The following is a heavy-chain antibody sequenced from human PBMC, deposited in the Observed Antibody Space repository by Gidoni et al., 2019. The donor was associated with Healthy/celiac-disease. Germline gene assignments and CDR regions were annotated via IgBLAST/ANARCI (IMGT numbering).Heavy chain of an antibody. CDR1: GFTFSSYA. D-gene: IGHD2-2*02. J-gene: IGHJ5*02. Sequence: EVQLVESGGGLVQPGGSLRLPCAASGFTFSSYAMSWVRQAPGKGLEWVSAISGSGGSTYYADSVKGRFTISRDNSKNTLYLQMNSLRAEDTAVYYCAKGSCSSTSCYTENWFDPWGQGTLVTVSS. CDR2: ISGSGGST. V-gene: IGHV3-23*04. CDR3: AKGSCSSTSCYTENWFDP.